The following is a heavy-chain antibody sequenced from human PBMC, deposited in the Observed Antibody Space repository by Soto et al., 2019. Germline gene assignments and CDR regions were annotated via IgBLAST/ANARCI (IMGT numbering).Heavy chain of an antibody. V-gene: IGHV4-59*01. D-gene: IGHD2-2*01. Sequence: SETLSLTCTVSGGSISSYCWSWIRQPPGKGLEWIGYIYYSGSTNYNPSLKSRVTISVDTSKNQFSLKLSSVTAADTAVYYCARGGYCSSTSCYDYYYYYGMDAWGQGTTVTVS. CDR2: IYYSGST. CDR3: ARGGYCSSTSCYDYYYYYGMDA. J-gene: IGHJ6*02. CDR1: GGSISSYC.